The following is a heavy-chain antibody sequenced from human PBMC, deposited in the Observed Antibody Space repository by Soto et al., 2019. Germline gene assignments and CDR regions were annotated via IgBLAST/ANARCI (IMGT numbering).Heavy chain of an antibody. J-gene: IGHJ4*02. CDR2: ISYDGSNK. D-gene: IGHD3-22*01. CDR1: GSTFSSYA. Sequence: GGALRLSCAASGSTFSSYAMHWVRQAPGKGLEWVAVISYDGSNKYYADSVKGRFTISRDNSKNTLYLQMNSLRAEDKAVYYCAPPPHRSYGYYYDSSGYYLDYWGQGTLVTVSS. CDR3: APPPHRSYGYYYDSSGYYLDY. V-gene: IGHV3-30-3*01.